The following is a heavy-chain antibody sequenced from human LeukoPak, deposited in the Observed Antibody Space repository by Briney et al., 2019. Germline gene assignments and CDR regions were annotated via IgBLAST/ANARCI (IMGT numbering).Heavy chain of an antibody. V-gene: IGHV3-23*01. CDR2: ISGSGGST. D-gene: IGHD1-26*01. Sequence: PGGSLRLSCAASGFTFSSYAMSWVRQAPGKGLEWVSAISGSGGSTYYADSVKGRFTISRDNSKNTLYLQMNSLRAEDTAVYYCVKDGDSGSYSRPFHDYWGQGTLVTASS. CDR3: VKDGDSGSYSRPFHDY. J-gene: IGHJ4*02. CDR1: GFTFSSYA.